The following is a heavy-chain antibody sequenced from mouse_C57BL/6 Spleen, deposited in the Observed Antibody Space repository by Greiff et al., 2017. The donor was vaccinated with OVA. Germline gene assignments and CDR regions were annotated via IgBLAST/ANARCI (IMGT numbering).Heavy chain of an antibody. CDR2: INYDGSST. Sequence: EVKLMESEGGLVQPGSSMKLSCTASGFTFSDYYMAWVRQVPEKGLEWVANINYDGSSTYYLDSLKSRFIISRDNAKNILYLQMSSLKSEDTATYYCARFDGYGYAMDYWGQGTSVTVSS. J-gene: IGHJ4*01. CDR3: ARFDGYGYAMDY. CDR1: GFTFSDYY. D-gene: IGHD2-3*01. V-gene: IGHV5-16*01.